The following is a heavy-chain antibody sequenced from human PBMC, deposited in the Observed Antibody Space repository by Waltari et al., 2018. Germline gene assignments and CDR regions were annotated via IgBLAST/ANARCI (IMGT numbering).Heavy chain of an antibody. CDR3: ARCLWFGELLY. CDR2: IYYSGST. J-gene: IGHJ4*02. CDR1: GGSISSGGYY. V-gene: IGHV4-31*03. Sequence: QVQLQESGPGLVKPSQTLSLTCTVPGGSISSGGYYWRWIRQHPGKGLEWIGYIYYSGSTYYNPSLKSRVTISVDTSKNQFSLKLSSVTAADTAVYYCARCLWFGELLYWGQGTLVTVSS. D-gene: IGHD3-10*01.